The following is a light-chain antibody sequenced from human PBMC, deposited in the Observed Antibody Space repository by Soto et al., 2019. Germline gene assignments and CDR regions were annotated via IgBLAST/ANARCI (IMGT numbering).Light chain of an antibody. CDR3: QQYHGSCLT. Sequence: DIQMTQSPSTLSASVGDRVTITCRASQTISFSLAWYQQKPGKAPKLLIYHASTLQSGVPPRVSGSESGTEFILTISGLQPDDFATYYCQQYHGSCLTFGQGT. CDR1: QTISFS. V-gene: IGKV1-5*01. J-gene: IGKJ1*01. CDR2: HAS.